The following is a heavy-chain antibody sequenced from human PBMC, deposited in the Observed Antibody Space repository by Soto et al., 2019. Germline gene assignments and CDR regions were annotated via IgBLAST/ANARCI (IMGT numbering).Heavy chain of an antibody. J-gene: IGHJ4*02. CDR2: ITDTCVNT. V-gene: IGHV3-23*01. CDR3: GTDGTIIKMEIDS. Sequence: GGTLRLSCAASGFTLSSYSMNWVRHAPWQGMERVSTITDTCVNTYYADSLKGRFTISPDNSKNTLYLQMNSLRADDTAVYYCGTDGTIIKMEIDSWGQGTLVTVSS. D-gene: IGHD2-8*01. CDR1: GFTLSSYS.